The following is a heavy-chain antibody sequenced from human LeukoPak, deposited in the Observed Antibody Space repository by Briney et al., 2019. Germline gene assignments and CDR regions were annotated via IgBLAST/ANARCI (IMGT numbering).Heavy chain of an antibody. CDR3: VRDYQGGYGDKTVDY. V-gene: IGHV4-39*07. Sequence: SETLSLTCTVSGGSISSNTYYWGWIRQPPGKGLEWIGSIYYSGSTYYNPSLKSRVTISVDTSKNQFSLKLSSVTAADTAVYYCVRDYQGGYGDKTVDYWGQGTLVTVSS. D-gene: IGHD5-18*01. J-gene: IGHJ4*02. CDR1: GGSISSNTYY. CDR2: IYYSGST.